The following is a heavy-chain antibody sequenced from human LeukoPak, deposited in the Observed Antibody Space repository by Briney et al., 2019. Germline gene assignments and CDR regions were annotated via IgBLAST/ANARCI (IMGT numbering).Heavy chain of an antibody. CDR2: ISYSGST. V-gene: IGHV4-59*01. D-gene: IGHD6-19*01. CDR3: ARDGRAGSLFAY. CDR1: GGSISSYY. J-gene: IGHJ4*02. Sequence: PSETLSLTCTVPGGSISSYYWSWIRQPPGKGLEWVGYISYSGSTNYNPSLKSRVTISVDTSKNQFSLKLSSVTAADTAIYYCARDGRAGSLFAYWGQGTLVTVSS.